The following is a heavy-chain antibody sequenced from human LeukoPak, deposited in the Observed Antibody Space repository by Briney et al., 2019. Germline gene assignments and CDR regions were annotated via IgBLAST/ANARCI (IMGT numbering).Heavy chain of an antibody. CDR3: ARDQVSYYDFWSGYYLPIDY. CDR2: ISYDGSNK. CDR1: GFTFSSYA. J-gene: IGHJ4*02. D-gene: IGHD3-3*01. V-gene: IGHV3-30-3*01. Sequence: GGSLRLSCAASGFTFSSYAMHWVRQAPGKGLEWVAVISYDGSNKYYADSVKGRFTISRDNSKNTLYLQMNSLRAEDTAVYYCARDQVSYYDFWSGYYLPIDYWGQGTLVTVSS.